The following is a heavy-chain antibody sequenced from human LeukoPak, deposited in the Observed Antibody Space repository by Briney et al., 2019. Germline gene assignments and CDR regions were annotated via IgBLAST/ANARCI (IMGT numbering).Heavy chain of an antibody. V-gene: IGHV4-59*08. CDR3: ARVRSSGHFDY. CDR1: GGSISSYY. D-gene: IGHD3-10*01. CDR2: IYYSGST. J-gene: IGHJ4*02. Sequence: SETLSLTCTVSGGSISSYYWSWIRQPPGKGLEWIGYIYYSGSTNYNPSLKSRVTISVDTSKNQFSLKLSSVTAADTAVYYCARVRSSGHFDYWGQGTLVTVSS.